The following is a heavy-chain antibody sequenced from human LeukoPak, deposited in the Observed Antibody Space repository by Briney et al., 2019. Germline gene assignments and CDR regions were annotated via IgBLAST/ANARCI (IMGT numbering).Heavy chain of an antibody. Sequence: SETLSLTCTVSGYSISSGHYWAWIRQSPEKGLECIATMFHSGSTYYNPSLKSRVTTSVDTSKNEFSLNLSSVTAADTAVYYCARDSVRGVIRRYYYYYYMDVWGKGTTVTISS. J-gene: IGHJ6*03. CDR2: MFHSGST. D-gene: IGHD3-10*01. CDR3: ARDSVRGVIRRYYYYYYMDV. CDR1: GYSISSGHY. V-gene: IGHV4-38-2*02.